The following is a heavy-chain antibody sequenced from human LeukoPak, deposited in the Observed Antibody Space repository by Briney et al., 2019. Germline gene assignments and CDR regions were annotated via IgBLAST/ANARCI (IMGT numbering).Heavy chain of an antibody. J-gene: IGHJ4*02. CDR3: AVRTSRGVSGSSYFDS. D-gene: IGHD3-10*01. Sequence: ASVKVSCKASGYTFSSYDINWVRQAAGQGPEWMGWMNLNSGNTAYAQNFQGRVIMTRNTSISTAYMELSSLRFEDTAVFYCAVRTSRGVSGSSYFDSWGQGTLVTVSS. V-gene: IGHV1-8*01. CDR2: MNLNSGNT. CDR1: GYTFSSYD.